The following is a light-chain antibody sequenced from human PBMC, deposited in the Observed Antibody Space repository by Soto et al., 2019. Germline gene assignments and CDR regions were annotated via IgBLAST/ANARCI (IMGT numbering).Light chain of an antibody. CDR2: GVN. J-gene: IGLJ1*01. Sequence: QSALTQPASVSGSPGQSITISCTGTSSDVGSYNLVSWYQQHPGKAPKLMIYGVNKRPSGVSNRFSGSKSGNTASLTISGLQAEDEDDYYCCSYAGISTFYVFGTGTKVTVL. CDR3: CSYAGISTFYV. CDR1: SSDVGSYNL. V-gene: IGLV2-23*02.